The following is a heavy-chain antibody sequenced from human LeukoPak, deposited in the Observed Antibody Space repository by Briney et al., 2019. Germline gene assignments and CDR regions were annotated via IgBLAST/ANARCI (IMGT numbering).Heavy chain of an antibody. Sequence: GGSLRLSCAASGFTFGNCAMSRVRQAPGRGLEWVSVISGSGGSTYYADSVKGRFTVSRDNPRNTLYLQMNSLRAEDTAVYYCASEYSSSSGRAFDIWGQGTMVTVSS. CDR2: ISGSGGST. CDR3: ASEYSSSSGRAFDI. J-gene: IGHJ3*02. CDR1: GFTFGNCA. V-gene: IGHV3-23*01. D-gene: IGHD6-6*01.